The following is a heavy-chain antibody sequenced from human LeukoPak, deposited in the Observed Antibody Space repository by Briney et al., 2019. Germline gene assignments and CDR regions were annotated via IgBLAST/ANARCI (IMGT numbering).Heavy chain of an antibody. CDR3: ARGAPGSYCSGGSCPYFDY. V-gene: IGHV1-8*01. Sequence: ASVKVSCKASVYSFTSYYVNWLRQATAPGLEGMGWGNPNRCHTGHEQHFHGRVTLTTNNSVSTAYMVLSSSSSDDTAIYYCARGAPGSYCSGGSCPYFDYWGQGTLVSVSS. D-gene: IGHD2-15*01. J-gene: IGHJ4*02. CDR1: VYSFTSYY. CDR2: GNPNRCHT.